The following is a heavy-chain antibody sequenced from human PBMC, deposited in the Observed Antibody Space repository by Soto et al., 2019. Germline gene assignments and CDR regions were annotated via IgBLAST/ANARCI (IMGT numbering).Heavy chain of an antibody. Sequence: ASVKVSCKASGYTFTSYGISWVRQAPGQGLEWMGWISAYSGNTNYAQKLQGRVTMTTDTSTSTAYMELRSLRSDDTAVYYCARDGDFWSGYRVYYYGMDVWGQGTTVTVSS. V-gene: IGHV1-18*01. J-gene: IGHJ6*02. CDR2: ISAYSGNT. CDR3: ARDGDFWSGYRVYYYGMDV. CDR1: GYTFTSYG. D-gene: IGHD3-3*01.